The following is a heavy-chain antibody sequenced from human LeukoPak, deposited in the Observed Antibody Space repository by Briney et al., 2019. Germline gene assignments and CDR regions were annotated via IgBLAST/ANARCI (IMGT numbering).Heavy chain of an antibody. Sequence: GGSLRLSCAASGFTFSSYGMHWVRQAPGKGLEWVAVIWYDGSNKYYADSVKGRFTISRDNSKNTLYLQMNSLRAEDTAVYYCARVPAAAGTNYYYYGMDVWGQGTTVTVSS. V-gene: IGHV3-33*01. CDR3: ARVPAAAGTNYYYYGMDV. CDR2: IWYDGSNK. D-gene: IGHD6-13*01. J-gene: IGHJ6*02. CDR1: GFTFSSYG.